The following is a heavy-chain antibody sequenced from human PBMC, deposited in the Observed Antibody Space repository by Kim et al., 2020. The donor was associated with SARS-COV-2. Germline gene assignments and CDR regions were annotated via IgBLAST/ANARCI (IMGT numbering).Heavy chain of an antibody. D-gene: IGHD3-10*01. V-gene: IGHV3-30*04. CDR1: GFTFSSYA. CDR2: ISYDGSNK. J-gene: IGHJ4*02. Sequence: GGSLRLSCAASGFTFSSYAMHWVRQAPGKGLEWVAVISYDGSNKYYADSVKGRFTISRDNSKNTLYLQMNSLRAEDTAVYYCARDCFSGGSGSYWADYFDYWGQGTLVTVSS. CDR3: ARDCFSGGSGSYWADYFDY.